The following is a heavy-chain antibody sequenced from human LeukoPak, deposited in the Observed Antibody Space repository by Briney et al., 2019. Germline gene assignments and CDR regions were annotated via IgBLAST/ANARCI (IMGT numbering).Heavy chain of an antibody. CDR1: GYTFTSYA. CDR2: INAGNGNT. V-gene: IGHV1-3*01. D-gene: IGHD3-9*01. Sequence: ASVKVSCKASGYTFTSYAMHWVRQAPGQRLEWMGWINAGNGNTKYSQKFQGRVTITRDTSASTAYMELSSLRSEDMAVYYCAREALDPYYDILTGYYFLDYWGQGTLVTVSS. J-gene: IGHJ4*02. CDR3: AREALDPYYDILTGYYFLDY.